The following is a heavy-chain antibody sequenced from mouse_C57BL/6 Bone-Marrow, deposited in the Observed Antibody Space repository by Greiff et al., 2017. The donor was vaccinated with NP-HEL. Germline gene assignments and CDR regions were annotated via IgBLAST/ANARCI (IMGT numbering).Heavy chain of an antibody. V-gene: IGHV14-3*01. CDR2: IDPANGNT. CDR3: ARDSNYRYFDV. D-gene: IGHD2-5*01. Sequence: VQLQQSVAELVRPGASVKLSCTASGFNITNTYMPWVKQRPEQGLEWIGRIDPANGNTKYAPKFQGKATITADTSSNTAYLQLSSLTSEDTAIYYCARDSNYRYFDVWGTGTTVTVSS. J-gene: IGHJ1*03. CDR1: GFNITNTY.